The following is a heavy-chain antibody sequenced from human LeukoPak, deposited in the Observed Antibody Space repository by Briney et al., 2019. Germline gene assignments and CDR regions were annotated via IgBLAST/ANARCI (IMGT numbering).Heavy chain of an antibody. CDR1: GYTFTDYY. CDR3: ARANFLYCSSSTCLFDY. D-gene: IGHD2-2*01. Sequence: ATVKVSCKASGYTFTDYYMHWVRQAPGQGFEWMGWINPNDGGTNYAQKFQGRVTMTRDTSISTAHMEVSRLRSDDTAVYYCARANFLYCSSSTCLFDYWGQGTLVIVSS. J-gene: IGHJ4*02. CDR2: INPNDGGT. V-gene: IGHV1-2*02.